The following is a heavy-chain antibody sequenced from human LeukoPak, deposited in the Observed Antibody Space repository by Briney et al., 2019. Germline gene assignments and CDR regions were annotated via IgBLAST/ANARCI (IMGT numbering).Heavy chain of an antibody. D-gene: IGHD6-13*01. J-gene: IGHJ4*02. V-gene: IGHV3-23*01. CDR3: AKASAAGTLQYYFDY. CDR2: ISGSVGST. CDR1: GFTFSSYA. Sequence: GGSLRLSCAASGFTFSSYAMSWVRQAPWKELEWVSGISGSVGSTYYADSVKGRFTISRDNSKNTLYLQMNSLRAEDTAVYYCAKASAAGTLQYYFDYWGQGTLVTVSS.